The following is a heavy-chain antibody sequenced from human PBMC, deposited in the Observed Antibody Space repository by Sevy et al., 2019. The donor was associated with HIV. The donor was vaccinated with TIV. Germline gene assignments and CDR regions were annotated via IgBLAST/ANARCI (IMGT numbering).Heavy chain of an antibody. V-gene: IGHV3-7*01. CDR1: GFTFSSYW. Sequence: GGSLRLSCAASGFTFSSYWMSWVRQAPGKGLEWVANIKQDGSEKYYVDSVKGRFTISRDNAKNSLYLQMNGLRAEDTAVYYCAGSMILGIGGMDVWGQGTTVTVSS. J-gene: IGHJ6*02. CDR2: IKQDGSEK. CDR3: AGSMILGIGGMDV. D-gene: IGHD3-22*01.